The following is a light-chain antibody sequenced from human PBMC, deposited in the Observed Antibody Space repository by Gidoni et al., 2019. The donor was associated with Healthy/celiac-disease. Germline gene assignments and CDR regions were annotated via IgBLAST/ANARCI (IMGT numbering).Light chain of an antibody. J-gene: IGKJ4*01. Sequence: EIVLTQSPATLSLSPGERATLSCRASQSVRSYLAWYQQKPGQAPRLLIYDASNRATGIPARFSGSGSGTDFPLTISSLEPEAFAVYYCQQRSNWPPLFGGGTKVEI. CDR2: DAS. CDR3: QQRSNWPPL. V-gene: IGKV3-11*01. CDR1: QSVRSY.